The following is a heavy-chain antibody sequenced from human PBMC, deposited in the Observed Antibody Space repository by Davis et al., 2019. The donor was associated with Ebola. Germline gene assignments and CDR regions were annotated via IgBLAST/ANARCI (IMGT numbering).Heavy chain of an antibody. Sequence: GESLKISCAASGFTFSNAWMSWVRQAPGKGLEWVSAISGSGGSTYYADSVKGRFTISRDNSKNTLYLQMNSLRAEDTAVYYCAKRGIYYDSPGLIDYWGQGTLVTVSS. CDR3: AKRGIYYDSPGLIDY. D-gene: IGHD3-22*01. J-gene: IGHJ4*02. CDR1: GFTFSNAW. V-gene: IGHV3-23*01. CDR2: ISGSGGST.